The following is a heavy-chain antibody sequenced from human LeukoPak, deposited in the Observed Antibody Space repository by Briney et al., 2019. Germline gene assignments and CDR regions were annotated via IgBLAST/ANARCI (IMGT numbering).Heavy chain of an antibody. CDR3: AREILGGFNPGAY. V-gene: IGHV4-4*02. CDR2: IHRSGSP. J-gene: IGHJ4*02. CDR1: LDSTTSNF. Sequence: SETLSLTCTVSLDSTTSNFRSWVRQPPGKGLEWIGEIHRSGSPNYNPSLQSRVTISIDRSRNQIALELSSVTAADTAVYYCAREILGGFNPGAYWGQGTLVTVSS. D-gene: IGHD1-14*01.